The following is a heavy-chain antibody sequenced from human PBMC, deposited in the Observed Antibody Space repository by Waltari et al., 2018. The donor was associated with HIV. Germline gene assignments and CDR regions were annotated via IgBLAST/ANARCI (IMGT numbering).Heavy chain of an antibody. CDR2: ISSDSNYI. V-gene: IGHV3-21*01. Sequence: EVQLVVSGGGLFTPGGSLSPSWAASVFTFSNSHMNWVRQSPGKGLEWVSCISSDSNYIYYADSVKGRFTISRDNAKNSLYLQMNSLRAEDTAVYYCTRGEYAFDIWGQGTIITVSS. J-gene: IGHJ3*02. CDR1: VFTFSNSH. D-gene: IGHD2-2*01. CDR3: TRGEYAFDI.